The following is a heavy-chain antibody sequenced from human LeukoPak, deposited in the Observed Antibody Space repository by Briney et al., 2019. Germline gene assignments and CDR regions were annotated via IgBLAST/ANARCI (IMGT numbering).Heavy chain of an antibody. J-gene: IGHJ4*02. CDR1: GGSISSYY. D-gene: IGHD1-26*01. CDR3: ARENTGSYREFDY. CDR2: ICSGGST. Sequence: SETLSLTCTVSGGSISSYYWSWIRQPAGKGLEWIGRICSGGSTNYNPSLKSRVTMSVDSSNNQFSLKLSSVTAADTAVFYCARENTGSYREFDYWGQGTLVTASS. V-gene: IGHV4-4*07.